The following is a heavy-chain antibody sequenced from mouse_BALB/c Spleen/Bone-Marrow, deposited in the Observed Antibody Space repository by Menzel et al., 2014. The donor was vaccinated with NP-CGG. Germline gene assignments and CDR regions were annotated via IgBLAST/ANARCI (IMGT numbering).Heavy chain of an antibody. J-gene: IGHJ3*01. V-gene: IGHV2-9*02. Sequence: VQRVESGPGLVAPSRSLSITCTVSGFSLSNYGVHWVRQPPGKGLEWLGVIWAGGSTNYNSALMSRLSINKDNFKSQVFLKMNSLQPDDTAMYYCARYYGSSDSWFAYWGQGTLVTVSA. D-gene: IGHD1-1*01. CDR2: IWAGGST. CDR3: ARYYGSSDSWFAY. CDR1: GFSLSNYG.